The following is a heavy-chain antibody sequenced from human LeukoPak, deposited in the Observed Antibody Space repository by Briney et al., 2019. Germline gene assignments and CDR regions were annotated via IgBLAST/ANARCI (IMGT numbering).Heavy chain of an antibody. CDR1: GGSFSGYY. CDR2: INRSGST. D-gene: IGHD3-3*01. CDR3: AGHVLRFLEWLLYPDY. V-gene: IGHV4-34*01. J-gene: IGHJ4*02. Sequence: SETLSLTCAVYGGSFSGYYWSWIRQPPGKGLEWIGEINRSGSTNYNPSLKSRVTISVDTSKNQFSLKLSSVTAADTAAYYCAGHVLRFLEWLLYPDYWGQGTLVTVSS.